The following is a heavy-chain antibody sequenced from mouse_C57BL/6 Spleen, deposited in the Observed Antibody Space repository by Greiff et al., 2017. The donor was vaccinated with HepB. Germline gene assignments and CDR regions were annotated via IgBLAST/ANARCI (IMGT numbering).Heavy chain of an antibody. CDR1: GYTFTDHT. CDR3: ARYVFYYDYVDGFAY. CDR2: IYPRDGST. Sequence: QVQLQQSDAELVKPGASVKISCKVSGYTFTDHTIHWMKQRPEQGLEWIGYIYPRDGSTKYNEKFKGKATLTADKSSSTAYMQLNSLTSEDSAVYYCARYVFYYDYVDGFAYWGQGTLVTVSA. J-gene: IGHJ3*01. D-gene: IGHD2-4*01. V-gene: IGHV1-78*01.